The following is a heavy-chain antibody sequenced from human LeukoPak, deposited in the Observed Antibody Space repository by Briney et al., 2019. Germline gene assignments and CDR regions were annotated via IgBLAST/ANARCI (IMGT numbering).Heavy chain of an antibody. CDR1: GISLSNYG. CDR2: ISGSGGSI. D-gene: IGHD4-17*01. V-gene: IGHV3-23*01. J-gene: IGHJ6*02. CDR3: AKDRATATVYYYYGMDV. Sequence: GGSLRLSCAVSGISLSNYGMSWVRQAPGKGLEGVAGISGSGGSIFYADSVKGRFTISRDSSKNTLYLQMNSLRAEDTAVYYCAKDRATATVYYYYGMDVWGQGTTVTVSS.